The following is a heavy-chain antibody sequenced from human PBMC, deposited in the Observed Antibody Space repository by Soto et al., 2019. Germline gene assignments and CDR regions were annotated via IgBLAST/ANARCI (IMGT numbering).Heavy chain of an antibody. V-gene: IGHV1-3*01. J-gene: IGHJ4*02. CDR2: INAGNGNT. CDR1: GYTFTSYA. Sequence: ASVKVSCKASGYTFTSYAMHWVRQAPGQRLEWMGWINAGNGNTKYSQKFQGRVTITRDTSASTAYMELSSLRSEDTAVYYCARENAEQQLAEYYFDYWGQGTLVTVYS. CDR3: ARENAEQQLAEYYFDY. D-gene: IGHD6-13*01.